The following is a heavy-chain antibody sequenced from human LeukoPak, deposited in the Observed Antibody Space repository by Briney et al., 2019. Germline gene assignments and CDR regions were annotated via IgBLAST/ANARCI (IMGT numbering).Heavy chain of an antibody. Sequence: SETLSLTCTVSGGSISTNHNYWGWIRQPPGKGLEWIGSVNYGGDTFSNPSLKSRLTMSVDTSNNQFSLRLTSVTAADTAVFYCARRFPAARSPNDYWGQGILVTVSS. J-gene: IGHJ4*02. CDR1: GGSISTNHNY. CDR2: VNYGGDT. D-gene: IGHD6-6*01. CDR3: ARRFPAARSPNDY. V-gene: IGHV4-39*01.